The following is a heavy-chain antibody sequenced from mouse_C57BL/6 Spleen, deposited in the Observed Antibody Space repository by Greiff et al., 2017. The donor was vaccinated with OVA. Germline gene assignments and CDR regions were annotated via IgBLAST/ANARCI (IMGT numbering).Heavy chain of an antibody. Sequence: EVQLQQSGPELVKPGASVKMSCKASGYTFADYNMHWVKQSHGKSLEWIGYINPNNGGTSYNQKFKGKATLTVNKSSSTAYMELRSLTSEDSAVYYCARRGIYDGYYDAMDYWGQGTSVTVSS. J-gene: IGHJ4*01. D-gene: IGHD2-3*01. V-gene: IGHV1-22*01. CDR2: INPNNGGT. CDR1: GYTFADYN. CDR3: ARRGIYDGYYDAMDY.